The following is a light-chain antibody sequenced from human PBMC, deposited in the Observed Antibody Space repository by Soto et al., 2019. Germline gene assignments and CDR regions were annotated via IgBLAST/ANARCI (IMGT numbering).Light chain of an antibody. Sequence: QSALTQPASVSGSPGQSITISCTGTSSDVGAYNYVSWYQQHPGKAPKVMIFEVSHRPSGVSNRFSGSKSGNTASLTISGLQAEDEADYYCGTWESYLSVGVFGGGTKLTVL. J-gene: IGLJ3*02. CDR1: SSDVGAYNY. CDR2: EVS. CDR3: GTWESYLSVGV. V-gene: IGLV2-14*01.